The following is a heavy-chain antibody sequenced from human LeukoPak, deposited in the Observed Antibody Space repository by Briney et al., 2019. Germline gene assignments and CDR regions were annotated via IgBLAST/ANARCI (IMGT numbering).Heavy chain of an antibody. Sequence: GGSLRLSCAASGFTFSSYAMHWVRQAPGEGLEYVSAISSNGGSTYYANSVKGRFTISRDNSKNTLYLQMGSLRAEDMAVDYCARSDVDTAMVGLYYFDYWGQGTLVTVSS. J-gene: IGHJ4*02. CDR3: ARSDVDTAMVGLYYFDY. D-gene: IGHD5-18*01. CDR1: GFTFSSYA. CDR2: ISSNGGST. V-gene: IGHV3-64*01.